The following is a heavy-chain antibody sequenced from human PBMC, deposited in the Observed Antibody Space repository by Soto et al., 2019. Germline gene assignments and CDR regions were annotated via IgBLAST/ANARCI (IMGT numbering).Heavy chain of an antibody. Sequence: GASVKVSCKASGGTFSSYAISWVRQGPGQGLEWMGGIIPIFGTANYAQKFQGRVTITAYESTSTAYMELSSLRSEDTAVYYCATRRGYYYGTDVWGQGTTVTLSS. CDR1: GGTFSSYA. CDR2: IIPIFGTA. CDR3: ATRRGYYYGTDV. V-gene: IGHV1-69*13. D-gene: IGHD3-10*01. J-gene: IGHJ6*02.